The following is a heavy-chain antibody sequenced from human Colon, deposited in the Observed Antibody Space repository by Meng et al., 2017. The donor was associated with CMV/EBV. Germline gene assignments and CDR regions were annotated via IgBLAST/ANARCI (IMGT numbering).Heavy chain of an antibody. V-gene: IGHV3-66*01. CDR1: EVNVSRNY. J-gene: IGHJ4*02. CDR2: IYRGGST. Sequence: EVHLVESGGDLVQPGGALMLCCAFSSEVNVSRNYMSWVRQAPGKGLEWVSGIYRGGSTYYADSVQGRFTISRDNSKNTLYLQMNSLRADDTAVYYCARSPGYYDSSGQYDYWGQGTLVTVSS. D-gene: IGHD3-22*01. CDR3: ARSPGYYDSSGQYDY.